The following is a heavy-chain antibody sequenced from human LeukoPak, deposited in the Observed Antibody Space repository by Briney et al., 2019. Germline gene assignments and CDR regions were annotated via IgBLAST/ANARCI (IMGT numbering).Heavy chain of an antibody. J-gene: IGHJ4*02. D-gene: IGHD1-1*01. CDR2: INTNTGNP. CDR1: GYTFTSYA. CDR3: ARELERQPIYFDY. Sequence: ASVKVSCKASGYTFTSYAMNWVRQAPGQGLEWMGWINTNTGNPTYAQGFTGRFVLSLDTSVSTAYLQISSLKAEDTAVYCCARELERQPIYFDYWGQGTLVTVSS. V-gene: IGHV7-4-1*02.